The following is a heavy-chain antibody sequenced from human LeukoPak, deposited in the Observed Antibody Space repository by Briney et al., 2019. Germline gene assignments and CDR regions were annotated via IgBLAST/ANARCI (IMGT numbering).Heavy chain of an antibody. J-gene: IGHJ5*02. V-gene: IGHV4-39*01. Sequence: SETLSLTCSVSGGSVTSGIYHWAWIRQPPGKGLEWIGSVYFDGGTHYNPSLQSRVTVSVDTSKNQFSLKLSSVTAADTAVYYCARHPPRGPAAIYWFDPWGQGTLVTVSS. CDR1: GGSVTSGIYH. CDR3: ARHPPRGPAAIYWFDP. D-gene: IGHD2-2*01. CDR2: VYFDGGT.